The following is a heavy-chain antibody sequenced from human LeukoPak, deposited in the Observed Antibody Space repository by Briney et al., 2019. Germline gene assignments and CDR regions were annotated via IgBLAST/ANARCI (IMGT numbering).Heavy chain of an antibody. CDR1: SGSISSSNYY. CDR3: ARGRRTLGGTLDY. J-gene: IGHJ4*02. CDR2: IYHSGST. D-gene: IGHD1-7*01. Sequence: SQTLSLTCTVSSGSISSSNYYWGWIRQPPGKGLEWIGSIYHSGSTYYNPSLKSRVTISVDTSKNQFSLKLSSVTAADTAVYYCARGRRTLGGTLDYWGQGTLVTVSS. V-gene: IGHV4-39*07.